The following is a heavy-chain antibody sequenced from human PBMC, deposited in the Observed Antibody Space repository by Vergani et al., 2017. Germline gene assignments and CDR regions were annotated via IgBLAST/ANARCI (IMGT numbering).Heavy chain of an antibody. V-gene: IGHV1-58*02. J-gene: IGHJ4*02. D-gene: IGHD6-6*01. CDR2: NVVGSGHT. CDR3: AAYDSSSSGY. CDR1: GFTFTSSA. Sequence: QMQLVQSGPEVKKPGTSVKVSCKASGFTFTSSAMQWVRQARGQRLEWIGWNVVGSGHTNYAQKFKERVNITRDTSTSTAYMELRSLRSEDTAVYYCAAYDSSSSGYWGQGTLVTVSS.